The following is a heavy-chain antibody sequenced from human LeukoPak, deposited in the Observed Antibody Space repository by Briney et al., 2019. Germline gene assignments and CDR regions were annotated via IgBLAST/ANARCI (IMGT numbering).Heavy chain of an antibody. CDR3: ARGSILADRRYYYDSSGYYSN. V-gene: IGHV1-3*01. Sequence: ASVKVSCKASGYPFISYVIHWVRQAPGQRLEWMGWINPDNGNAEYSQKLQGRVTITRDTSATTAYMELSSLRSEDTAVYYCARGSILADRRYYYDSSGYYSNWGQGTLVTVSS. J-gene: IGHJ4*02. D-gene: IGHD3-22*01. CDR2: INPDNGNA. CDR1: GYPFISYV.